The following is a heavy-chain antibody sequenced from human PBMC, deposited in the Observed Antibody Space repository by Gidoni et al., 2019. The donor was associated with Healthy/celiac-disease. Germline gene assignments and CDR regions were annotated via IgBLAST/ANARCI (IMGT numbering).Heavy chain of an antibody. V-gene: IGHV4-34*01. CDR2: IKHSGST. J-gene: IGHJ3*02. CDR1: GGSFSGYY. D-gene: IGHD2-15*01. CDR3: ARRGEYCSGGSCYSSAFNI. Sequence: QVQLQQWGAGLLKPSETLSLTCAVYGGSFSGYYWSWLRQPPGKGLEWLGEIKHSGSTTYNPSLKSRVTISVDTSKNQFSLKLSSVTAADTAVYYCARRGEYCSGGSCYSSAFNIWGRGTMVTVSS.